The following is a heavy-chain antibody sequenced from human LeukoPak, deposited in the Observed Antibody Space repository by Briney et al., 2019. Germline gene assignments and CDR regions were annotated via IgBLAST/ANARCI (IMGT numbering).Heavy chain of an antibody. D-gene: IGHD2-15*01. CDR1: GFTFSSYA. Sequence: GRSLRLSCAVSGFTFSSYAMHWVRQPPGKGLEWVAVISYDRSNKYYADSVKGRFTISRDNSKKALYLQMNSLRAEDTAVYYCARDDEVVAATGTFDYWGQGTLVTVSS. J-gene: IGHJ4*02. CDR3: ARDDEVVAATGTFDY. CDR2: ISYDRSNK. V-gene: IGHV3-30*04.